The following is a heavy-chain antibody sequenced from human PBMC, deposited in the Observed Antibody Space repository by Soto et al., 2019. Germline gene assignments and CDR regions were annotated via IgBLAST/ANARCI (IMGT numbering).Heavy chain of an antibody. D-gene: IGHD3-22*01. CDR2: IYPGDSDT. CDR3: ARHKYYYDSSGYSNWFDP. CDR1: GYSFTSYW. Sequence: PGESLKISCKGSGYSFTSYWIGWVRQMPRKGLEWMGIIYPGDSDTRYSPSFQGQVTISADKSISTAYLQWSSLKASDTAMYYCARHKYYYDSSGYSNWFDPWGQGTLVTVSS. V-gene: IGHV5-51*01. J-gene: IGHJ5*02.